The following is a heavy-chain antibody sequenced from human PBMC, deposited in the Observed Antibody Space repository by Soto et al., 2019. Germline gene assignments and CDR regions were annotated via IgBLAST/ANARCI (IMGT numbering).Heavy chain of an antibody. V-gene: IGHV1-18*04. CDR1: GYTFTSYG. CDR3: ARDLGATYYDILTGDYGMDV. CDR2: ISAYNGNT. D-gene: IGHD3-9*01. Sequence: ASVKVSCKASGYTFTSYGISWVRQAPGQGLEWMGWISAYNGNTNYAQKLQGRVTMTTDTSTSTAYMELRSLRSDDTAVYYCARDLGATYYDILTGDYGMDVWGQGTTVTVS. J-gene: IGHJ6*02.